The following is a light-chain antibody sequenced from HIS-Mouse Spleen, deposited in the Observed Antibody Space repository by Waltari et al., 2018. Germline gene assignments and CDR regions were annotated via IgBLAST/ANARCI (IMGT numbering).Light chain of an antibody. CDR1: AFPTNY. Sequence: SYELTQPPSVSVSPGQTARLTCSGDAFPTNYASWYQQKSGQAPVLVIYEDSKRPSGIPERFSGSSSGTMATLTISGAQVEDEADYYCYSTDSSGNHRVFGGGTKLTVL. CDR3: YSTDSSGNHRV. CDR2: EDS. V-gene: IGLV3-10*01. J-gene: IGLJ2*01.